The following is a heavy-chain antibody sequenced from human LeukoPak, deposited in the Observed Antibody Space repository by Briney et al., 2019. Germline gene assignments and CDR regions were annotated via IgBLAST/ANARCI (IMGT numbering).Heavy chain of an antibody. D-gene: IGHD1-14*01. CDR1: GFSFSGHW. J-gene: IGHJ4*02. Sequence: GGSLRPSCTASGFSFSGHWMHWARQLPGKGLVWVSRISPTGSTTSYADSVKGRFTVSRDNAKNTLYLQVNNLRAEDTAVYYCARGPNSNRSGLDSWGQGTLLTVSS. V-gene: IGHV3-74*01. CDR2: ISPTGSTT. CDR3: ARGPNSNRSGLDS.